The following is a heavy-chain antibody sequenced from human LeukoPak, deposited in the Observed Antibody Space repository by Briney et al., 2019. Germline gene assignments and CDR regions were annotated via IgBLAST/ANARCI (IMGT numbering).Heavy chain of an antibody. CDR2: ISAYNGNT. D-gene: IGHD2-21*02. CDR1: GYTFTSYG. J-gene: IGHJ2*01. Sequence: ASVKVSCKASGYTFTSYGFSWVRQAPGQGLEWMGWISAYNGNTNYAQKLQDRVTMTTDTSTSTAYMELRSLRSDDTAVYYRARYWSGDMGAWYFDLWGRGTLVTVSS. CDR3: ARYWSGDMGAWYFDL. V-gene: IGHV1-18*01.